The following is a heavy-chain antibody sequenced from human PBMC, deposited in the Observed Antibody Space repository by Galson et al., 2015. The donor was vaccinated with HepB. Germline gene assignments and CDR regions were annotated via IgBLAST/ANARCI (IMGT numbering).Heavy chain of an antibody. CDR1: GFTFSSYE. D-gene: IGHD1-26*01. CDR2: ISSSGSTI. CDR3: ARGFSSGSYEGLYYFDY. J-gene: IGHJ4*02. V-gene: IGHV3-48*03. Sequence: SLRLSCAASGFTFSSYEMSWVRQAPGKGLEWVSYISSSGSTIYYADSVKGRFTISRDNAKNSLYLQMNSLRAEDTAVYYCARGFSSGSYEGLYYFDYWGQGTLVTVSS.